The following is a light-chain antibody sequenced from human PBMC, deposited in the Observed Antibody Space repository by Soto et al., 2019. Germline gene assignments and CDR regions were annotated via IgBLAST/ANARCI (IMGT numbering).Light chain of an antibody. CDR1: QDIKNF. CDR2: DAF. J-gene: IGKJ4*01. Sequence: DIQMTQSPSSLSASVGDSVTMTYQASQDIKNFLNWYQQKPGKAPKLLIYDAFKLDTGVPSRFSGSGSGTDFTFTISSLQPEDIATYFCQQYDSLPPTFGGGTKVEI. V-gene: IGKV1-33*01. CDR3: QQYDSLPPT.